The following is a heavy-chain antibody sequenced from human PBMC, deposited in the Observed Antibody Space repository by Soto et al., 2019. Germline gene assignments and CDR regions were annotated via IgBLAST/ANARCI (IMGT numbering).Heavy chain of an antibody. CDR3: ARDDYGAPFDY. Sequence: GGSLRLSCAASGFTFSSYGMHWVRQAPGKGLEWVAVIWYDGSNKYYADSVKGRFTISRDNSKNTLYLQMNSLRAEDTAVYYCARDDYGAPFDYWGQGTLVTVSS. V-gene: IGHV3-33*01. J-gene: IGHJ4*02. CDR1: GFTFSSYG. CDR2: IWYDGSNK. D-gene: IGHD2-21*01.